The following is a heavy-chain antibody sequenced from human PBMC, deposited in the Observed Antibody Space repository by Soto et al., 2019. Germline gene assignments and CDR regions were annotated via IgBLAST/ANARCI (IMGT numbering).Heavy chain of an antibody. CDR2: ISYDGSNK. V-gene: IGHV3-30-3*01. D-gene: IGHD3-3*01. CDR1: GFTFSNYT. CDR3: ARGPYDFWSGYIADAFDV. Sequence: QVQLVESGGSVVQPGRSLRLSCAASGFTFSNYTLHWVRQAPGKGLEWVALISYDGSNKYYADSVKGRFTISRDNSKKTLYLQMNSLRPEDTALFYCARGPYDFWSGYIADAFDVWGQGTMVTVSS. J-gene: IGHJ3*01.